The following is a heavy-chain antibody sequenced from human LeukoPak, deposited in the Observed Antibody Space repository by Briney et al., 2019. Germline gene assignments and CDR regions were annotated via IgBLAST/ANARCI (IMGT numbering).Heavy chain of an antibody. CDR3: ARGSLNWFDP. V-gene: IGHV1-8*02. Sequence: ASVKVSCKASGYTFTGYYMHWVRQATGQGLEWMGWMNPNSGNTGYAQKFQGRVTMTRNTSISTAYMELSSLRSEDTAVYYCARGSLNWFDPWGQGTLVTVSS. J-gene: IGHJ5*02. CDR2: MNPNSGNT. CDR1: GYTFTGYY.